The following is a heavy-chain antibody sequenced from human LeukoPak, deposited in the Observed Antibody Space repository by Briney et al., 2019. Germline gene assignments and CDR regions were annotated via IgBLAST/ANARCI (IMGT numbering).Heavy chain of an antibody. J-gene: IGHJ5*02. CDR3: ARIWSYYTAYNWFDP. V-gene: IGHV3-48*02. D-gene: IGHD1-26*01. CDR2: ISSSSSTI. Sequence: GGSLRLSCAASGFTFSSYSMNWVRQAPGKGLEWVSYISSSSSTIYYADSVKGRFTISRDNAKNSLYPQMNSLRDEDTAVYYCARIWSYYTAYNWFDPWGQGTLVTVSS. CDR1: GFTFSSYS.